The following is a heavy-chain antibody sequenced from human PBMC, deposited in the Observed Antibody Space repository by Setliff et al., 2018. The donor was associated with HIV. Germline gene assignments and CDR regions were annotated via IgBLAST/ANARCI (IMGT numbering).Heavy chain of an antibody. J-gene: IGHJ3*02. CDR3: ARVKVDWGFGNAFDI. V-gene: IGHV3-33*01. D-gene: IGHD7-27*01. CDR1: GFTFSSYG. CDR2: IWSDGRNK. Sequence: GGSLRLSCAASGFTFSSYGMHWVRQAPGRGLEFVAAIWSDGRNKYYADSVKGRFTISRDNSKNTLFLQMNSLRAEDTAVYYCARVKVDWGFGNAFDIWGQGSVVTVSS.